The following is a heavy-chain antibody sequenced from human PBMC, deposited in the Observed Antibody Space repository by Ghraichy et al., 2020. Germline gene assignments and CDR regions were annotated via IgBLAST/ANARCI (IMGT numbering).Heavy chain of an antibody. J-gene: IGHJ4*02. D-gene: IGHD3-3*01. V-gene: IGHV3-7*01. CDR1: GFTFSSYW. CDR3: ARGITIFGVVPHFDY. Sequence: GGSLRLSCAASGFTFSSYWMSWVRQAPGKGLEWVANIKQDGSEKYYVDSVKGRFTISRDNAKNSLYLQMNSLRAEDTAVYYCARGITIFGVVPHFDYWGQGTLVTVSS. CDR2: IKQDGSEK.